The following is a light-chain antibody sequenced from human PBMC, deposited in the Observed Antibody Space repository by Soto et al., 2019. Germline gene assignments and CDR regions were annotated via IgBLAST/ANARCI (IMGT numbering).Light chain of an antibody. CDR2: DVS. V-gene: IGLV2-14*03. CDR1: SSDVGCCNC. CDR3: SSYRSTNTSVV. Sequence: QSALTQPASVSGSPGQSITISCTGTSSDVGCCNCVSWYQQHPGKAPKLMIYDVSNRPSGVSDRFSGTKSGNMASLTISGLEDEDEADFYCSSYRSTNTSVVFGGGTKLTVL. J-gene: IGLJ2*01.